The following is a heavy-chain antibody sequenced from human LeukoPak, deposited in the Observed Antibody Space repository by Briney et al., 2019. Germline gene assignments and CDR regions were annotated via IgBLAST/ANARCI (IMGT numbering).Heavy chain of an antibody. Sequence: SVKVSCKASGGTFTSYAISWVRQAPGQGLEWMGGIIPIFGTANYAQKFQGRVTITADESPSTAYMELSSLRAEDTAVYYCASTYYYDSSGYFCRWFDPWGQGTLVTVSS. CDR3: ASTYYYDSSGYFCRWFDP. D-gene: IGHD3-22*01. CDR2: IIPIFGTA. J-gene: IGHJ5*02. V-gene: IGHV1-69*13. CDR1: GGTFTSYA.